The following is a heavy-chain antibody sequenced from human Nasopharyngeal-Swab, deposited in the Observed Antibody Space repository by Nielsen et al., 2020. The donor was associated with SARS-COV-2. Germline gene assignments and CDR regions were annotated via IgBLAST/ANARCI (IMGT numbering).Heavy chain of an antibody. CDR1: GYTFRGYY. D-gene: IGHD4-17*01. J-gene: IGHJ4*02. CDR3: ARDDYGDYGYFGH. V-gene: IGHV1-2*02. Sequence: ASVKVSCKASGYTFRGYYMHWVRQAPGQGLEWMGWINPHSRGTKYAQKFQGRVTMTSDTSINTAYMVLRRLRSDDTAVYYCARDDYGDYGYFGHWGQGTLVTVSS. CDR2: INPHSRGT.